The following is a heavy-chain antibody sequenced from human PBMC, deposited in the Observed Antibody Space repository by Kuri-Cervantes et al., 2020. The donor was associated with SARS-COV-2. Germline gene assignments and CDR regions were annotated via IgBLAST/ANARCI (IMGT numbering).Heavy chain of an antibody. CDR1: GGSISSGGYY. D-gene: IGHD1-14*01. J-gene: IGHJ4*02. Sequence: SETLSLTCTVSGGSISSGGYYWSWIRQHPGKGLEWIGYIYYSGSTYYSPSLKSRVTISADTSKNQFSLKLNSVTAADTAVYYCARVRNRGSSPPPYYFDYWGQGILVTVSS. CDR3: ARVRNRGSSPPPYYFDY. V-gene: IGHV4-31*03. CDR2: IYYSGST.